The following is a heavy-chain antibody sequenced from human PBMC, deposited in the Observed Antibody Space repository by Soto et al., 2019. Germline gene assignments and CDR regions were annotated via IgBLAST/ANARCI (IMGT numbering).Heavy chain of an antibody. J-gene: IGHJ4*02. CDR2: IYWDDDK. D-gene: IGHD5-12*01. V-gene: IGHV2-5*02. CDR1: GFSLSTSGVS. Sequence: SGPTLVNPTQTLTLTCTFSGFSLSTSGVSVGWIRQPPGKALEWLALIYWDDDKRYSPSLKSRLTITKDTSKNQVVLTMTNMDPVDTATYYCAHRVVATTPLYYFDYWGQGTLVTVSS. CDR3: AHRVVATTPLYYFDY.